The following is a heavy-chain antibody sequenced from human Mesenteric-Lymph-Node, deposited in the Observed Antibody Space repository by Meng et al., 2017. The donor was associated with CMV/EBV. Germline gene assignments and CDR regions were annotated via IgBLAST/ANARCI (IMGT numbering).Heavy chain of an antibody. V-gene: IGHV3-73*01. CDR2: IRSKANSYAT. D-gene: IGHD3-3*01. CDR3: ARGTYDFWSGYRSFWKGYLPHGLDV. Sequence: GESLKISCAASGFTFSGSAMHWVRQASGKGLEWVGRIRSKANSYATAYAASVKGRFTISRDDSKNTAYLQMNSLKTEDTAVYYCARGTYDFWSGYRSFWKGYLPHGLDVWGQGTTVTVSS. CDR1: GFTFSGSA. J-gene: IGHJ6*02.